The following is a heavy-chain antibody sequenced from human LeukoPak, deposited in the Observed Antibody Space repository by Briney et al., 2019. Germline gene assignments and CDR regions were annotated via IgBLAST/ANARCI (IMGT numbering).Heavy chain of an antibody. CDR2: ISSSSSYI. Sequence: GGSLRLSCAASGFTFSSYSMNWVRQAPGKGLEWVSSISSSSSYIYYADSVKGRFTISRDNAKNSLYLQINSLRAEDTAVYYCARSGIAVAGWFDYWGQGTLVTVSS. D-gene: IGHD6-19*01. J-gene: IGHJ4*02. CDR1: GFTFSSYS. CDR3: ARSGIAVAGWFDY. V-gene: IGHV3-21*01.